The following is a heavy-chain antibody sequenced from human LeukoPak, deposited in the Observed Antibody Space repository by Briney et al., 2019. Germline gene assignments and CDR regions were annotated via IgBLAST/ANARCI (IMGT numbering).Heavy chain of an antibody. Sequence: SQTLSLTCAISGDSVSSNSAAWNWIRQSPTRGLEWLGRTYYRSKWYNDYAVSVKSRITINPDTSKNQFSLQLNSVTPEDTAVYYCAREGKLIRGYSYGSFDYWGQGTLVTVSS. D-gene: IGHD5-18*01. J-gene: IGHJ4*02. CDR1: GDSVSSNSAA. V-gene: IGHV6-1*01. CDR3: AREGKLIRGYSYGSFDY. CDR2: TYYRSKWYN.